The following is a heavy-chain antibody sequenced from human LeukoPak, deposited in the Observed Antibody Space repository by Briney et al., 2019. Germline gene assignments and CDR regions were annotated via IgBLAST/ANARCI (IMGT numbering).Heavy chain of an antibody. V-gene: IGHV3-48*03. J-gene: IGHJ4*02. D-gene: IGHD4-23*01. Sequence: PGRSLRLSCAASGFTFSSYEMHWVRQAPGKGLEWVSYISSSGSTIYYADSVKGRFTISGDNAKNSLYLQMNSLRAEDTAVYYCARDYGGSSPFDYWGQGTLVTVSS. CDR3: ARDYGGSSPFDY. CDR2: ISSSGSTI. CDR1: GFTFSSYE.